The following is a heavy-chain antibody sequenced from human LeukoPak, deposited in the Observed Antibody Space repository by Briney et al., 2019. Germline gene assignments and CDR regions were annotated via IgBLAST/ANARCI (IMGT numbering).Heavy chain of an antibody. J-gene: IGHJ5*02. CDR3: ARDPPGGYCSSTSCTNWFDP. CDR2: ISAYNGNT. CDR1: GYTFTSYG. Sequence: ASVKVSCKASGYTFTSYGISWVRQAPGQGLEWMGWISAYNGNTNYAQKLQGRVTMTTDTSTSTAYMELRSLRSGDTAVYYCARDPPGGYCSSTSCTNWFDPWGQGTLVTVSS. D-gene: IGHD2-2*01. V-gene: IGHV1-18*01.